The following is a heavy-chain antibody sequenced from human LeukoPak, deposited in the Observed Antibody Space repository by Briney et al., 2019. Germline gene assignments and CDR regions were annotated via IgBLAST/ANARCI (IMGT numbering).Heavy chain of an antibody. CDR2: ITDSGGST. CDR1: GFTFSSYA. V-gene: IGHV3-23*01. J-gene: IGHJ4*02. CDR3: AKDTSARRGALNG. D-gene: IGHD3-16*01. Sequence: GGSLRLSCTASGFTFSSYAMSWVRQAPGKGLEWVSAITDSGGSTSYADSVRGRFTISRDNSKNTLYLQMNSLRAEDTAVYYCAKDTSARRGALNGWGQGTLVTVSS.